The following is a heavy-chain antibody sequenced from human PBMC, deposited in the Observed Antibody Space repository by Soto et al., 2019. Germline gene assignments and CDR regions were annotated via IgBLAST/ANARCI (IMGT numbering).Heavy chain of an antibody. CDR2: IYYSGST. CDR3: ARGRVYDFWSGFYYYGMDV. Sequence: QVQLQESGPGLVKPSETLSLTCTVSGGSITSYYWRWIRQPPGKGLEWIGYIYYSGSTNYNPSLKSRVTISVDTSNNRFTLKLSSVTAADTAVYCCARGRVYDFWSGFYYYGMDVWGQGTPVTGSS. CDR1: GGSITSYY. V-gene: IGHV4-59*01. J-gene: IGHJ6*02. D-gene: IGHD3-3*01.